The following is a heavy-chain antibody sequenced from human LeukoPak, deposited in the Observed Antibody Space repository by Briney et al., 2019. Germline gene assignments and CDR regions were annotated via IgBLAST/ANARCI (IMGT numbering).Heavy chain of an antibody. CDR3: ARESSCWPVLSRYYFDY. CDR2: INLDGSET. CDR1: GFPXXSYW. D-gene: IGHD6-13*01. V-gene: IGHV3-7*01. Sequence: RLSXXXXGFPXXSYWMRWVSQAAGKGREWVANINLDGSETFYVESVKGRFSISKHIPTNLLHLQLSSLSVEDTAVYYCARESSCWPVLSRYYFDYWGQGSLVAVSS. J-gene: IGHJ4*02.